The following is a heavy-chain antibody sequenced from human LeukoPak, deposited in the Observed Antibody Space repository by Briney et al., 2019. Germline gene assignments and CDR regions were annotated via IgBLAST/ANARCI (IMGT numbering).Heavy chain of an antibody. D-gene: IGHD6-13*01. CDR3: AKVAVGSSWTRSYFDY. CDR2: INPSGGST. CDR1: GYTFTNYY. Sequence: ASVKVSCKASGYTFTNYYMHWVRQAPGQGLEWMGIINPSGGSTSYAQKFQGRVTMTRDMSTSTVYMELSSLRSEDTAVYYCAKVAVGSSWTRSYFDYWGQGTLVTVSS. V-gene: IGHV1-46*01. J-gene: IGHJ4*02.